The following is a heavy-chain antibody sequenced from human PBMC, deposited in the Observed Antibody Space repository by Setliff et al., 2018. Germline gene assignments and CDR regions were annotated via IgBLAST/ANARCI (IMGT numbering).Heavy chain of an antibody. CDR3: AKTKGFGDGWFDP. J-gene: IGHJ5*02. V-gene: IGHV1-2*02. CDR1: AYSFSGYY. CDR2: INTNNGGT. D-gene: IGHD3-10*01. Sequence: GASVKVSCKTSAYSFSGYYIHWVRQAPGQGLEWMGWINTNNGGTKYALTFQGRVTMTRDTSITTAYMELSRLTSDDTAVYYCAKTKGFGDGWFDPWGQGTLVTVSS.